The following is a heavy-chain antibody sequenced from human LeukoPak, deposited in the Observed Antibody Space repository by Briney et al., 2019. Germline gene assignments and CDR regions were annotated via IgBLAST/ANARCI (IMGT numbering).Heavy chain of an antibody. CDR3: ASSAAAQKFVY. V-gene: IGHV4-34*01. J-gene: IGHJ4*02. Sequence: PSETLSLTCAVYGGSFSGYYWSWIRQPPGKGLEWIGEINHSGSTNYNPSLKGRVTISVDTSKNQFSLKLSSVTAADTAVYYCASSAAAQKFVYWGQGTLVTVSS. CDR1: GGSFSGYY. CDR2: INHSGST. D-gene: IGHD6-25*01.